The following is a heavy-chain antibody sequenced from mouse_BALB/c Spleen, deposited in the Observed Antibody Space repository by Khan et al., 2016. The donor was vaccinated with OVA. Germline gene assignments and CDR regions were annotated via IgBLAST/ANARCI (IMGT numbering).Heavy chain of an antibody. CDR3: ARSKDGNYFDY. J-gene: IGHJ2*01. CDR2: IYPYNGDT. CDR1: GYTFTDYN. V-gene: IGHV1S29*02. Sequence: VQLKQSGPDLVKPGASVKISCKASGYTFTDYNMQWVRQTHEKSLEWIGYIYPYNGDTGYNQKFKNKASLTVDNSSSTAYMELRSLTSEDSAVYYCARSKDGNYFDYWGQGTTLTVSS. D-gene: IGHD2-1*01.